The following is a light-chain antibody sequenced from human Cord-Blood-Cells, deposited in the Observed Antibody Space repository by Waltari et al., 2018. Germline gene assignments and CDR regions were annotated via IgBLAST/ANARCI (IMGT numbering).Light chain of an antibody. CDR3: SSYTSSSTLV. CDR2: DVS. V-gene: IGLV2-14*01. CDR1: SSDVGGYNY. Sequence: QSALTQPASVSGSPGQSITNSCTGTSSDVGGYNYVSWSQQHPGNAPKPMIYDVSNRPSGVSNRFSGSKSGNTASLTISGLQAEDEADYYCSSYTSSSTLVFGGGTKLTVL. J-gene: IGLJ2*01.